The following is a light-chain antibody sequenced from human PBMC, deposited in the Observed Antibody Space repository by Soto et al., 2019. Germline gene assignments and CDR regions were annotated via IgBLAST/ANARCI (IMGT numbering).Light chain of an antibody. J-gene: IGKJ1*01. CDR1: QGISSY. CDR3: QQYYNYPPWT. CDR2: AAS. V-gene: IGKV1-8*01. Sequence: AIQLTQSPSSLSAFVGDRVTITCRASQGISSYLAWFQQKPGKAPKLLIYAASTLQNGVPSRFSGSGSGTDFTLTISCLQSEDFATYYCQQYYNYPPWTFGQGTKVDIK.